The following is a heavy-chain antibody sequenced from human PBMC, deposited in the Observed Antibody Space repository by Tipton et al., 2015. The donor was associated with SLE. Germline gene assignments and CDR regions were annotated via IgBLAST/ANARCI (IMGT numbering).Heavy chain of an antibody. CDR3: ARGDPQGLEPSDY. V-gene: IGHV4-59*01. CDR1: GGSIRGYY. J-gene: IGHJ4*02. D-gene: IGHD1-1*01. CDR2: IYHSGST. Sequence: TLSLTCTVSGGSIRGYYWSWIRQPPGNGLEWIGCIYHSGSTNYNPSLRSRVTISVDTSKNQLSLQLSSVTTADTAVYYCARGDPQGLEPSDYWGQGTLVTVSS.